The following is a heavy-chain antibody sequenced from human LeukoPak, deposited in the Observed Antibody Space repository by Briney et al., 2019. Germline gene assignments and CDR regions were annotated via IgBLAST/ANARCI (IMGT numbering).Heavy chain of an antibody. CDR3: AGLFPRQGYYDSSGFLDY. J-gene: IGHJ4*02. Sequence: GESLKISCKGPGYSFTSYWIGWVRQMPGKGLEWMGIIYPGDSDTRYSPSFQGQVTISADKSISTAYLQWSSLKASDTAMYYCAGLFPRQGYYDSSGFLDYWGQGTLVTVSS. CDR2: IYPGDSDT. V-gene: IGHV5-51*01. CDR1: GYSFTSYW. D-gene: IGHD3-22*01.